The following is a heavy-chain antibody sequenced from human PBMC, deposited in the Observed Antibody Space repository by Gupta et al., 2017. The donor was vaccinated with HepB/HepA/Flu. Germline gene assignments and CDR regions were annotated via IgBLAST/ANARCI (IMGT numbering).Heavy chain of an antibody. Sequence: QVQLQESGPGLVKPSQTLSLTCTVSGGSISSGGYFWSWIRQHPGQGLESTGYIYYSGSTYYIPSLKSRVTISVDTSKNQFSLKLRSVTAADTAVYYFARGPARGAHMDVWGKWTTVTVFS. J-gene: IGHJ6*03. V-gene: IGHV4-31*03. D-gene: IGHD3-10*01. CDR2: IYYSGST. CDR3: ARGPARGAHMDV. CDR1: GGSISSGGYF.